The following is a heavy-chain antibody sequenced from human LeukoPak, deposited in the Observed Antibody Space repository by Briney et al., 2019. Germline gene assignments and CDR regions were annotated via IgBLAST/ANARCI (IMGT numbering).Heavy chain of an antibody. Sequence: ASVKVSCKAFGYTFTSYAMDWVRQAPGQRLEWMGWINAGNGNTKYSQKFQGRVTITRDTSASTAYMELSSLRSEDTAVYYCARGFRIAAAGTFGYWGQGTLVTVSS. CDR3: ARGFRIAAAGTFGY. CDR2: INAGNGNT. D-gene: IGHD6-13*01. J-gene: IGHJ4*02. CDR1: GYTFTSYA. V-gene: IGHV1-3*01.